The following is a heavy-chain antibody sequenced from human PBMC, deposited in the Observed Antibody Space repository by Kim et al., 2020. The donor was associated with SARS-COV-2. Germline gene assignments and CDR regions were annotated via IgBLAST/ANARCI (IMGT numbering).Heavy chain of an antibody. J-gene: IGHJ6*02. Sequence: GGSLRLSCAASGFTFSSYAMHWVRQAPGKGLEWVAVIWYDGSNKYYADSVKGRFTISRDNSKNTLYLQMNSLRAEDTAVYYCAKDYVIAAAGKYYYYGMDVWGQGTTVTVSS. CDR2: IWYDGSNK. D-gene: IGHD6-13*01. CDR1: GFTFSSYA. CDR3: AKDYVIAAAGKYYYYGMDV. V-gene: IGHV3-33*06.